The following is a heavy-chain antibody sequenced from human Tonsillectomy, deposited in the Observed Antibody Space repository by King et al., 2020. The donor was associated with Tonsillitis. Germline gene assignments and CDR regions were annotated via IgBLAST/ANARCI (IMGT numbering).Heavy chain of an antibody. J-gene: IGHJ3*02. CDR2: INPNSGGT. V-gene: IGHV1-2*02. CDR1: GYNFTDYY. D-gene: IGHD3-22*01. CDR3: ARDYYKISGYYYLGFDGFDI. Sequence: VQLVESGAEVQKPGASVKVSCKASGYNFTDYYLHWMRQAPGQGLEWMGWINPNSGGTNYAQRFQGRVTMTKDTSISTAYMELSRLSSDDTAMYYCARDYYKISGYYYLGFDGFDIWGRGTMVTVSS.